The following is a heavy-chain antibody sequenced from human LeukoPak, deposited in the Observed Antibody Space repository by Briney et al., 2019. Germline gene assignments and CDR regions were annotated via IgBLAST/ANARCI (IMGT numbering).Heavy chain of an antibody. CDR2: ISTYNGNT. J-gene: IGHJ4*02. Sequence: SVKVSCKASGYTFTSYGISWVRQAPGQGLEWMGWISTYNGNTNYAQKLQGRVTMTTDTSTSTAYMELRSLRSDDTAVYYCAREGSQSASGTYPGNDWGQGTLVTVSS. V-gene: IGHV1-18*01. D-gene: IGHD1-26*01. CDR3: AREGSQSASGTYPGND. CDR1: GYTFTSYG.